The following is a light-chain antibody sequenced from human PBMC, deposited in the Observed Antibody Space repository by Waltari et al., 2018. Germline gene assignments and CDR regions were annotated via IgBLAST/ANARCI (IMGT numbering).Light chain of an antibody. Sequence: EIVMTQSPATLSVSPGGRATLSCRASQSVYTNLAWYQQKPGQAPRLLIYDASTRATGIPARFTGSGSGTEFTLTISSLQSEDSAVYSCQQYNRWPPITFAQGTRLEIK. CDR3: QQYNRWPPIT. CDR1: QSVYTN. J-gene: IGKJ5*01. CDR2: DAS. V-gene: IGKV3D-15*01.